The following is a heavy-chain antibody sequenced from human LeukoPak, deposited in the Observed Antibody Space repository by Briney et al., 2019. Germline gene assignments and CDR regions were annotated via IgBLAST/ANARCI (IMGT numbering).Heavy chain of an antibody. CDR1: GGSISSSSYY. Sequence: SETLSLTCTVSGGSISSSSYYWGWIRQPPGKGLEWIGSIYYSGSTYYNPSPKSRVTISVDTSKNQFSLKLSSVTAADTAVYYCARRTPSSSWDIGEYYFDYWGQGTLVTVSS. CDR3: ARRTPSSSWDIGEYYFDY. J-gene: IGHJ4*02. V-gene: IGHV4-39*01. D-gene: IGHD6-13*01. CDR2: IYYSGST.